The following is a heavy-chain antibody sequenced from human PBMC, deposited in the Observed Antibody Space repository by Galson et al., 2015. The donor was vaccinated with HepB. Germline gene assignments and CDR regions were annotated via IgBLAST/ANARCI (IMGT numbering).Heavy chain of an antibody. V-gene: IGHV3-48*02. CDR3: ARPKLKYCSGGTCYSGYYFDY. J-gene: IGHJ4*02. CDR2: ISSSSSTI. D-gene: IGHD2-15*01. Sequence: SLRLSCAASGFTFSSYSMNWVRQAPGKGLEWVSYISSSSSTIYYADSVKGRFTISRDNAKNSLYLQMNSLRDEDTAVYYCARPKLKYCSGGTCYSGYYFDYWGQGTLVTVSS. CDR1: GFTFSSYS.